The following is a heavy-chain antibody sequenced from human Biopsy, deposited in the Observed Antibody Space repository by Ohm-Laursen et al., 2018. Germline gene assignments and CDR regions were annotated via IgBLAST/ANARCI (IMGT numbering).Heavy chain of an antibody. D-gene: IGHD1-26*01. Sequence: SSVTVSCKASGDSFTSYAIGWVRLAPGHGLEWMGWIIPIPNVAIYAQKFQGRITITADESTSTAYMELSSLTSDDTAVYFCARGEGSSWFDPWGHGTLVTVSS. CDR3: ARGEGSSWFDP. CDR1: GDSFTSYA. V-gene: IGHV1-69*04. J-gene: IGHJ5*02. CDR2: IIPIPNVA.